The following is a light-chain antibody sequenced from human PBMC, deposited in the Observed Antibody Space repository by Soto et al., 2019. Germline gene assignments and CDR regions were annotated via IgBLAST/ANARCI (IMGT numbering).Light chain of an antibody. CDR3: QQSNSTPPT. V-gene: IGKV1-39*01. CDR1: QSISSF. J-gene: IGKJ4*01. Sequence: DIQMTQSPSSLSASVGDGVTITCRASQSISSFLNWYQQKPGKAPKLLIYAASTLQSGVPSRFSGSGSGTDFTLTSSSLQPEDFAIYYCQQSNSTPPTFGGGTKVEIK. CDR2: AAS.